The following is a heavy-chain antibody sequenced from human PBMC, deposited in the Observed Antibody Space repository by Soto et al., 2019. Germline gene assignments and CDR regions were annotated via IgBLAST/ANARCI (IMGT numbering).Heavy chain of an antibody. Sequence: SETLSLTCAVYGGSFSGYYWTWIRQPPGTGLEWIGDVNYSGTTNYNPSLKSRVTISIDTSKTQISLKLKSLTAADTAVYDCARADTAMDPPGSWGQGILVTVSS. J-gene: IGHJ5*02. CDR1: GGSFSGYY. CDR3: ARADTAMDPPGS. D-gene: IGHD5-18*01. V-gene: IGHV4-34*01. CDR2: VNYSGTT.